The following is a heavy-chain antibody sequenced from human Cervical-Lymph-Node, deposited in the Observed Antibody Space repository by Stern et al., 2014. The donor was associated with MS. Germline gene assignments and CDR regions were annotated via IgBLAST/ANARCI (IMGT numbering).Heavy chain of an antibody. D-gene: IGHD6-6*01. CDR2: INTNTGNP. CDR1: GYTLTTYI. J-gene: IGHJ4*02. CDR3: ARGHRDYSSSPYFDY. Sequence: VQLVQSGSELKQPGASVKVSCKASGYTLTTYIMNWLRQAPGQGLEWMGWINTNTGNPTYAQGFTGRFVFSLDTSVSTTYLQISSLKAEDTAVYYCARGHRDYSSSPYFDYWGQGTLVTVSS. V-gene: IGHV7-4-1*02.